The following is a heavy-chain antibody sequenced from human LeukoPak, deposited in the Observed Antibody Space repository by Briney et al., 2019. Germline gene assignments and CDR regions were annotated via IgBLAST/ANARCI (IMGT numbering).Heavy chain of an antibody. Sequence: EASETLSLTCTVSGDSMSSADHYWSWIRQHSGNGLEWIGNIHYRGNTYSNPSLKSRVSISVDASKNQFSLKLNSVTAADTAVYYCARGGRYCSPYSCYYNWFDPWGQGTLVTVSS. J-gene: IGHJ5*02. CDR3: ARGGRYCSPYSCYYNWFDP. CDR2: IHYRGNT. V-gene: IGHV4-31*03. D-gene: IGHD2-15*01. CDR1: GDSMSSADHY.